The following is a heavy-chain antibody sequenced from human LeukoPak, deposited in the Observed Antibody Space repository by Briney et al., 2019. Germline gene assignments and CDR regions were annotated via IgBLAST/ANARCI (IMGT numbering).Heavy chain of an antibody. Sequence: SETLSLTCAVYGGSFSGYYWSWIRQPPGKGLEWIGEINHSGSTNYNPSLKSRVTISVDTSKNQFSPKLSSVTAADTAVCYCARGSGSSPSYFDYWGQGTLVTVSS. J-gene: IGHJ4*02. V-gene: IGHV4-34*01. D-gene: IGHD6-6*01. CDR1: GGSFSGYY. CDR3: ARGSGSSPSYFDY. CDR2: INHSGST.